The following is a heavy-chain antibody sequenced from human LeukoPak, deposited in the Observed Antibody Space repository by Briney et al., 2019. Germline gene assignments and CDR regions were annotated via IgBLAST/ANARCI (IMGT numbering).Heavy chain of an antibody. V-gene: IGHV4-34*01. Sequence: PSETLSLTCAVYGGSFSGYYWSWIRQPPGKGLEWIGEINHSGSTNYNPSLKSRVTISVDTSKNQFSLKLSSVTAADTAVYYCARWFSQRSSSDGWYSPNYFDSWGQGTLVTVSS. J-gene: IGHJ4*02. CDR2: INHSGST. CDR3: ARWFSQRSSSDGWYSPNYFDS. CDR1: GGSFSGYY. D-gene: IGHD6-19*01.